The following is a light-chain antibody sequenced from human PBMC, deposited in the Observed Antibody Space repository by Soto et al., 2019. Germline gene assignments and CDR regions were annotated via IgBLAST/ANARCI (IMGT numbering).Light chain of an antibody. V-gene: IGKV1-39*01. CDR3: QQSYISPYT. Sequence: DIQMTQSPSSLSAFVGDRVSITCRASQSITSHLNWYQQRPGKAPELLIYAASSLQSGVTSRFSGSGSRTDFTLTISSLQPEDSATYYCQQSYISPYTFGQGTKLEIK. J-gene: IGKJ2*01. CDR1: QSITSH. CDR2: AAS.